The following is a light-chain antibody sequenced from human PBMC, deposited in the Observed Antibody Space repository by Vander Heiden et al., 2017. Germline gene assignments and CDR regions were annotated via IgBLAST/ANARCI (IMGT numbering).Light chain of an antibody. Sequence: AIRMTQSPYSLSASTGDRVTITCRASQGISSYIAWYQQKPGKAPKRLIYAASTLQSGVPSRFSGSGCGTDFTLTISCLQSEDFATYYCQQYNSYPPLTFGGGTKVEIK. CDR2: AAS. CDR1: QGISSY. CDR3: QQYNSYPPLT. V-gene: IGKV1-8*01. J-gene: IGKJ4*01.